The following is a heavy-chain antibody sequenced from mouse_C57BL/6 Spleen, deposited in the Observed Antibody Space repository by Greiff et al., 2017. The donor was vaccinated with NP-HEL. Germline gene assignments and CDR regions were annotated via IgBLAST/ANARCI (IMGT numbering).Heavy chain of an antibody. D-gene: IGHD2-2*01. J-gene: IGHJ4*01. V-gene: IGHV14-1*01. CDR2: IDPEDGDT. CDR3: TTAFYYGYDGDYYAMDY. CDR1: GFNIKDYY. Sequence: VQLQQSGAELVRPGASVKLSCTASGFNIKDYYMHWVKQRPEQGLEWIGRIDPEDGDTEYAPQFQGKATMTADTSSNTAYLQLSSLTSEDTAVYYCTTAFYYGYDGDYYAMDYWGQGTSVTVSS.